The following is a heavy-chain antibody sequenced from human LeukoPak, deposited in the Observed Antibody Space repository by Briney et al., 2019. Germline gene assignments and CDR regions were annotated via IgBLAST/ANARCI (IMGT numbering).Heavy chain of an antibody. CDR3: ARPVVAATTPDTFDI. Sequence: GGSLRLSCAASGFTFSDYYMSWIRRAPGKGLEWVSYISSGGRTIYYADSVKGRFTMSRDNAKNSLYLQMNSLRAEDTAVYYWARPVVAATTPDTFDIGGKGTMVTVSS. J-gene: IGHJ3*02. CDR1: GFTFSDYY. V-gene: IGHV3-11*04. D-gene: IGHD2-15*01. CDR2: ISSGGRTI.